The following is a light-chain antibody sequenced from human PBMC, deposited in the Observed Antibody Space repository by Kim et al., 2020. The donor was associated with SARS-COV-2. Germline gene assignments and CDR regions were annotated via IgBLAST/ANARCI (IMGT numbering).Light chain of an antibody. Sequence: LTQPHSVSESPGKTVTISCTRSSGSIASNYVQWYQQRPGSSPTTVIYEDNQRPSGVPDRFSGSIDSSSNSASLTISGLKTEDEADYYCQSYDSWVFG. V-gene: IGLV6-57*01. CDR2: EDN. CDR1: SGSIASNY. CDR3: QSYDSWV. J-gene: IGLJ3*02.